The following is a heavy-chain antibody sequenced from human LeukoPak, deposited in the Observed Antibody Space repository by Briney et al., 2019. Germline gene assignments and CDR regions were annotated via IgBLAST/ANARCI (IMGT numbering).Heavy chain of an antibody. J-gene: IGHJ4*02. CDR1: GYTFTSYY. D-gene: IGHD2-15*01. CDR3: AREPSGYCSGGSCVDFDY. Sequence: ASVKVSCKASGYTFTSYYMHWVRQAPGQGLEWMGIINPSGGSTSYAQKFQGGVTMTRDTSTSTVYMELSSLRSEDTAVYYCAREPSGYCSGGSCVDFDYWGQGTLVTVSS. CDR2: INPSGGST. V-gene: IGHV1-46*01.